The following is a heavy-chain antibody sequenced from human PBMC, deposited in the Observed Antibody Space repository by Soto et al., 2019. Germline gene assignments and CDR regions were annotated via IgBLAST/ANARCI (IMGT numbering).Heavy chain of an antibody. V-gene: IGHV3-33*01. CDR1: GFTFSSYG. CDR3: ARGLLPMIVVVMDAFDI. Sequence: GGSLRLSCAASGFTFSSYGMHWVRQAPGKGLEWVAVIWYDGSNKYYADSVKGRFTISRDNSKNTLYLQMNSLRAEDTAVYYCARGLLPMIVVVMDAFDIWGQGTMVTVSS. D-gene: IGHD3-22*01. CDR2: IWYDGSNK. J-gene: IGHJ3*02.